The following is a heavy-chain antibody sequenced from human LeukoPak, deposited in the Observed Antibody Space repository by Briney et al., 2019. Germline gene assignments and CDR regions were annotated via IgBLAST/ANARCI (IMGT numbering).Heavy chain of an antibody. J-gene: IGHJ3*02. CDR1: GFTFSSYS. D-gene: IGHD3-22*01. CDR2: ISSSSSYI. Sequence: PGGSLRLSCAASGFTFSSYSVNWVRQAPGKGLEWVSSISSSSSYIYYADSVKGRFTISRDNAKNSLYLQMNSLRAEDTAVYYCASPMIVVAPGAFDIWGQGTMVTVSS. V-gene: IGHV3-21*01. CDR3: ASPMIVVAPGAFDI.